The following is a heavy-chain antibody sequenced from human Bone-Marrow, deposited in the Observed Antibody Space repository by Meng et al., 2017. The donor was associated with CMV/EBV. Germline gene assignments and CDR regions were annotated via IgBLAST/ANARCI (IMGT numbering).Heavy chain of an antibody. CDR1: GFTFSGSA. CDR3: TRHSPTTPEDGMDV. V-gene: IGHV3-73*01. CDR2: IRSKANRYAT. Sequence: GGSLRLSCAASGFTFSGSAMHRVRQASGKGLEWVGRIRSKANRYATADAASVKGRFTISRDDSKNTAYLQMNSLKTEDTAVYDCTRHSPTTPEDGMDVWGQGTTVTVSS. J-gene: IGHJ6*02. D-gene: IGHD1-14*01.